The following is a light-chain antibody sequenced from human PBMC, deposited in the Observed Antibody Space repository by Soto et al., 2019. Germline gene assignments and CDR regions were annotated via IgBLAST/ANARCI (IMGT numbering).Light chain of an antibody. Sequence: EIILTQSPDTVYVSPGGRATLSVRASQSVRSNLAWYQHKPGQAPRLLIYGASSRATGIPDRFSGSGSGTDFTLTISRLEPEDFAVYYCQQYGSSPITFGQGTRLEIK. CDR2: GAS. CDR3: QQYGSSPIT. V-gene: IGKV3-20*01. J-gene: IGKJ5*01. CDR1: QSVRSN.